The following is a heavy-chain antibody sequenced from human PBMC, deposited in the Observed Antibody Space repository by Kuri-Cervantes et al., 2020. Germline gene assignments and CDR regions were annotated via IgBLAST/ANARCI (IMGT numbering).Heavy chain of an antibody. Sequence: GESLKISCKGSGYIFTSYWIGWVRQMPGKGLEWMGIIYPGDSETRYSPSFQGLVTISADKSIGTAYLQWSGLKASDTAMYYCARPRVEEGYCSGGSCYGGFWNAFDIWGQGTMVTVSS. CDR2: IYPGDSET. D-gene: IGHD2-15*01. CDR3: ARPRVEEGYCSGGSCYGGFWNAFDI. V-gene: IGHV5-51*01. J-gene: IGHJ3*02. CDR1: GYIFTSYW.